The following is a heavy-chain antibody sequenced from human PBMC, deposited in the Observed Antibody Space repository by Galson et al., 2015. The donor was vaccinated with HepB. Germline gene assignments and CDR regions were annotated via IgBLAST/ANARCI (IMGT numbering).Heavy chain of an antibody. CDR2: INPNSGGT. CDR3: ARGVSVKSGPSGWYGGWFDP. D-gene: IGHD6-19*01. J-gene: IGHJ5*02. Sequence: SVKVSCKASGYTFSGYYMHWVRQAPGQGLEWMGWINPNSGGTNYAQKFQGRVTMTRDTSISTAYMELSRLRSDDTAAYYCARGVSVKSGPSGWYGGWFDPWGQGALVTVSS. CDR1: GYTFSGYY. V-gene: IGHV1-2*02.